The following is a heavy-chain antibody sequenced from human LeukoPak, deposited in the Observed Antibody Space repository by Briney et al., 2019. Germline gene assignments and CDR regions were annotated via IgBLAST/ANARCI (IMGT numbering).Heavy chain of an antibody. CDR1: GGSISSGDYC. V-gene: IGHV4-30-4*08. CDR2: IYYSGST. Sequence: SESLSLTCTVSGGSISSGDYCWSWLRQPPGKGLEWIVYIYYSGSTYYNPAHKSRATISVDTPKTQYSPMTSPMTAANTVVYYCARGFRRFYDFWSGQNWFEPWGQGTLVTVSS. CDR3: ARGFRRFYDFWSGQNWFEP. J-gene: IGHJ5*02. D-gene: IGHD3-3*01.